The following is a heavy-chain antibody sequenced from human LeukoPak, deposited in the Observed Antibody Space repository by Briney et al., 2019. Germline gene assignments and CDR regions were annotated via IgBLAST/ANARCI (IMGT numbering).Heavy chain of an antibody. Sequence: ASVKVSCKAAGYTFTGYYMHWVRQAPGQGLEWMGWINPNSGRTNYAQKLQGSGTMRTDTSISTAYMELSRLRSDDTAVYYCARGYYGSGSYINWGQGTLVTVSS. J-gene: IGHJ4*02. CDR3: ARGYYGSGSYIN. V-gene: IGHV1-2*02. CDR1: GYTFTGYY. D-gene: IGHD3-10*01. CDR2: INPNSGRT.